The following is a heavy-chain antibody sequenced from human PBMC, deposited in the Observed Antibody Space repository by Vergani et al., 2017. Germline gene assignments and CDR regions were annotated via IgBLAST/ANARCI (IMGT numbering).Heavy chain of an antibody. J-gene: IGHJ4*02. Sequence: QVQLQESGPGLVKPSETLSLTCTVSGGSISSYYWSWIRQPPGKGLEWIGYIYTSGSTNYNPTLESRVTISVDTSKNQFSLKLSSVTAADTAVYYCARRADYWGQGTLVTVSS. V-gene: IGHV4-4*09. CDR1: GGSISSYY. CDR3: ARRADY. CDR2: IYTSGST.